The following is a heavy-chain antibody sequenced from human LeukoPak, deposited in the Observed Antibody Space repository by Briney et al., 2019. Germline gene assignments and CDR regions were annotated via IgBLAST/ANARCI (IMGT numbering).Heavy chain of an antibody. CDR1: GFTFSNYG. J-gene: IGHJ6*03. D-gene: IGHD1-26*01. CDR3: ARRQVGVLSGDFYYNYMDV. V-gene: IGHV3-30*02. CDR2: VRNDGSNK. Sequence: GGSLRLSCAASGFTFSNYGMNWVRQAPGKGLEWVAFVRNDGSNKYYADSVKGRFTISRDNSKNTLYLQMNSLRAEDTAVYYCARRQVGVLSGDFYYNYMDVWGKGTTVTVSS.